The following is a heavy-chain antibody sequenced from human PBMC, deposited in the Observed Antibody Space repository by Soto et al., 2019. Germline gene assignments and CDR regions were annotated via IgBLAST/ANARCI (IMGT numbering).Heavy chain of an antibody. CDR1: GGSISSSSYY. J-gene: IGHJ3*02. V-gene: IGHV4-39*01. Sequence: PSETLSLTCTVSGGSISSSSYYWGWIRQPPGKGLEWIGSIYYSGSTYYNPSLKSRVTISVDTSKNQFPLKLSSVTAADTAVYYCAKGGSGSYSNAFDIWGQGTMVTVSS. CDR3: AKGGSGSYSNAFDI. D-gene: IGHD3-10*01. CDR2: IYYSGST.